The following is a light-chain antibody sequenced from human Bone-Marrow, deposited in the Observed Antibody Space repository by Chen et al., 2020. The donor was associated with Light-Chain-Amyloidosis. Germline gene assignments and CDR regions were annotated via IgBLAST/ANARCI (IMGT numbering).Light chain of an antibody. CDR1: DLPTKH. Sequence: SYELTQPPSVSVSPGQTARITCPGDDLPTKHAYWYQQKPGQAPVLVIHRDTERPSGNAERFSGSSSGTTATLTISGVQAEDEADYHCQSADSSGTYEVIFGGGTKLTVL. J-gene: IGLJ2*01. CDR3: QSADSSGTYEVI. V-gene: IGLV3-25*03. CDR2: RDT.